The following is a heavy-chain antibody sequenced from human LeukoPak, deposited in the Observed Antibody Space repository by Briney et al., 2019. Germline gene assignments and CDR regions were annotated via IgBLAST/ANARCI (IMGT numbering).Heavy chain of an antibody. J-gene: IGHJ6*02. CDR2: IIPIFGTA. CDR1: GGTFSSYA. D-gene: IGHD3-3*01. V-gene: IGHV1-69*13. CDR3: AITPYYDFWSGYYSDYYYYYGMDV. Sequence: GASVKVSCKASGGTFSSYAISWVRQAPGQGLEWMGGIIPIFGTANYAQKFQGRVTITADESTSTAYMELSSLRSEDTAVYYCAITPYYDFWSGYYSDYYYYYGMDVWGQGTTVTVSS.